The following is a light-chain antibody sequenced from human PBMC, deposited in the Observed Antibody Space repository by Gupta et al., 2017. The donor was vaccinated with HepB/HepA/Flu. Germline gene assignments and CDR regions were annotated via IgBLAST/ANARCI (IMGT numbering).Light chain of an antibody. V-gene: IGLV2-14*03. CDR3: SAYSSTNSSGYV. Sequence: QSALTQPASVSGSPGQSITISCTGTSSDVGGYTYVSWFQHHPGKAPKLMIYDVNNRPSGVANRFSVSKSGNTASLTVSVLRAEDEADYYFSAYSSTNSSGYVFGTGTKVTVL. J-gene: IGLJ1*01. CDR2: DVN. CDR1: SSDVGGYTY.